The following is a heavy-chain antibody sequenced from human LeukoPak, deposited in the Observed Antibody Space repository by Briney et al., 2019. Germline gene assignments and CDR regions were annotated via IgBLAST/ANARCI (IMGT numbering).Heavy chain of an antibody. V-gene: IGHV4-59*01. CDR3: ARAPPYISAAYYFDY. J-gene: IGHJ4*02. Sequence: SETLSLTCTVSGGSISSYYWSWIRQPPGKGLEWIGDIYYSGSTNYNPSLKSRVTISVDTSKNLFSLKLTSVTAADTAVYYCARAPPYISAAYYFDYWGQGTLVTVSS. CDR1: GGSISSYY. D-gene: IGHD6-13*01. CDR2: IYYSGST.